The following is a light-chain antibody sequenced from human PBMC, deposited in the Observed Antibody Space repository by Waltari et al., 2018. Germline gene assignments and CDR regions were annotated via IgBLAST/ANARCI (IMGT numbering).Light chain of an antibody. J-gene: IGLJ2*01. CDR2: RND. CDR3: AAWDDSLGGRWE. V-gene: IGLV1-44*01. CDR1: SSNVGSNV. Sequence: QSVLTQPPSASGTPGQRVTISCSGSSSNVGSNVVNWSQQVPGMAPKLLIYRNDQRPSGVPDRFSGSKSGTSASLAISGLQSEDEADYFCAAWDDSLGGRWEFGGGTKLTVL.